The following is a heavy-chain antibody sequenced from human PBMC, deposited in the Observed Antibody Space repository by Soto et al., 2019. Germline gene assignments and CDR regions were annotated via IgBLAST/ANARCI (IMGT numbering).Heavy chain of an antibody. Sequence: SVKVSCKASGGTFSSYAISWVRQAPGQGLEWMGGIIPIFGTANYAQKFQGRVTITADESTSTAYMELSSLRSEDTAVYYCARDLKQQLVNNRYYYYGMDVWGQATTVTV. D-gene: IGHD6-13*01. J-gene: IGHJ6*02. CDR3: ARDLKQQLVNNRYYYYGMDV. CDR2: IIPIFGTA. CDR1: GGTFSSYA. V-gene: IGHV1-69*13.